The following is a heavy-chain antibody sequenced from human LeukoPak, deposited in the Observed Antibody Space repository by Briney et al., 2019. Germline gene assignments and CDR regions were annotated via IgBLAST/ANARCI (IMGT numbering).Heavy chain of an antibody. CDR1: GFTFSSYA. Sequence: GRSLRLSCAASGFTFSSYAMHWVRQAPGKGLEGVAVISYDGSNKYYADSVKGRFTISRDNSKNTLYLQMNSLRAEDTAVYYCARGITMVRGGTFYWGQGALVTVSS. J-gene: IGHJ4*01. CDR3: ARGITMVRGGTFY. CDR2: ISYDGSNK. D-gene: IGHD3-10*01. V-gene: IGHV3-30*04.